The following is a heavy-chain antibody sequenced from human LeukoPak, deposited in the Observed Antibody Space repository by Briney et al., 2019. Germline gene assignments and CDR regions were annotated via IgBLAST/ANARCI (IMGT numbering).Heavy chain of an antibody. CDR3: ARGGVHDYDDYVFDAFDI. V-gene: IGHV3-66*01. CDR2: IYSGGST. CDR1: GFTFSSNY. D-gene: IGHD4-17*01. J-gene: IGHJ3*02. Sequence: GGSLRLSCAASGFTFSSNYMSWVRQAPGKGLEWVSVIYSGGSTYYADSVKGRFTISRDNSKNTLYLQMNSLRAEDTAVYYCARGGVHDYDDYVFDAFDIWGQGTMVTVSS.